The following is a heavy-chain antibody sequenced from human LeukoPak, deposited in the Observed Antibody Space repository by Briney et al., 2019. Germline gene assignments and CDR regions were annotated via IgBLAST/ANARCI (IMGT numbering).Heavy chain of an antibody. D-gene: IGHD2-2*01. CDR3: APLPAAMKGHGWFDP. CDR1: GGSISSSTYY. J-gene: IGHJ5*02. V-gene: IGHV4-39*01. CDR2: MNYGGST. Sequence: SETLSLTCTVSGGSISSSTYYWAWIRQPPGKGLEWIGSMNYGGSTYYNPSLKSRVTISVDTSKNRVSLKLSSVTAADTAVYYCAPLPAAMKGHGWFDPWGQGTLVTVSS.